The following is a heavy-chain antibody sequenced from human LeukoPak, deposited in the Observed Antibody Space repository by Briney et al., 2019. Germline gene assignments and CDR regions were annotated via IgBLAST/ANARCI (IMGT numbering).Heavy chain of an antibody. V-gene: IGHV4-59*01. CDR1: GVSISSYY. J-gene: IGHJ4*02. CDR3: ARDTYYYGSGSYPLDY. CDR2: IYYIGST. Sequence: SETLSLTCTVSGVSISSYYWSWIRQPPGKGLEWIGYIYYIGSTNYNPSLKSRVTISVDTSKNQFSLKLSSVTAADTAVYYFARDTYYYGSGSYPLDYWGQGTLVTVSS. D-gene: IGHD3-10*01.